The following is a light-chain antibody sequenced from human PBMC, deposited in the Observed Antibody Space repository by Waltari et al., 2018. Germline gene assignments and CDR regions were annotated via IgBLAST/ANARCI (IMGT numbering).Light chain of an antibody. Sequence: DIVMTQSPDSLAVSLGERATINCKSSQSFLYSSNNKNQLAWYQQKPGQPPKWLIYWASTRESGVPDRFRGSGSGTDFTLTISSLQAEDVAVYYCQQYYITPYTFGQGTKLEIK. V-gene: IGKV4-1*01. CDR2: WAS. J-gene: IGKJ2*01. CDR3: QQYYITPYT. CDR1: QSFLYSSNNKNQ.